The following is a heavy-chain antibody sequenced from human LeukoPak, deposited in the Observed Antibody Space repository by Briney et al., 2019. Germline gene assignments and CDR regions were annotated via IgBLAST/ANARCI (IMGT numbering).Heavy chain of an antibody. Sequence: GASVKVSCKASGYTFTSYGISWVRQAPGQGLEWMGWMTTYNGNTNYAQKFQGRVTMTTDTSTGTVYIELGSLRSDDTAVYFRARTLEYYDSSGSFYYFYMDVWGKGTTVTVSS. J-gene: IGHJ6*03. CDR2: MTTYNGNT. V-gene: IGHV1-18*01. CDR1: GYTFTSYG. CDR3: ARTLEYYDSSGSFYYFYMDV. D-gene: IGHD3-22*01.